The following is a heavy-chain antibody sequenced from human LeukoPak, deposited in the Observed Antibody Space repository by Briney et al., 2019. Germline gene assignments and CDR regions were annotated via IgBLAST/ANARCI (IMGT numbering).Heavy chain of an antibody. J-gene: IGHJ4*02. D-gene: IGHD3-3*01. CDR3: ARDHTVFGVVPTSFDY. CDR1: GFTFSRYW. Sequence: GGSLRLSCAASGFTFSRYWMSWVRQAPGKGLEWVANIKQDGSEKYYVDSVKGRFTISRDNAKNSLYLQMNSLRAEDTAVYYCARDHTVFGVVPTSFDYWGQGTLVTVSS. CDR2: IKQDGSEK. V-gene: IGHV3-7*01.